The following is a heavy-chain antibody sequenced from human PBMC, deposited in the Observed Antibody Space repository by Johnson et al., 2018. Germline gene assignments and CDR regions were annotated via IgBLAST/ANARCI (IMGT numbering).Heavy chain of an antibody. CDR3: TTDPSFDI. CDR1: GFTFSSYA. J-gene: IGHJ3*02. Sequence: VQLVQSGGGLVQPGGSLRLSCAASGFTFSSYAMSWVRQAPGKGLEWVSAIRGSGGSTYYADSVKGRFTISKNNSKKTRYLQMNSLKTEDKAVYYCTTDPSFDIWGQGIMVTVSS. CDR2: IRGSGGST. V-gene: IGHV3-23*04.